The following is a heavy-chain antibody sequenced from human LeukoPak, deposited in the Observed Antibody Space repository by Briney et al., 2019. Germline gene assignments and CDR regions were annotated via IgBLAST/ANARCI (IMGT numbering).Heavy chain of an antibody. D-gene: IGHD3-9*01. Sequence: HAGGSLRLSCAASGFTFSSYAMSWVRQAPGKGLEWVSAISGSGGSTYYADSVKGRFTIPRDNSKNTLYLQMNSLRAEDTAVYYCAKMGALLRYFDWLSQPFDYWGQGTLVTVSS. V-gene: IGHV3-23*01. CDR3: AKMGALLRYFDWLSQPFDY. CDR1: GFTFSSYA. CDR2: ISGSGGST. J-gene: IGHJ4*02.